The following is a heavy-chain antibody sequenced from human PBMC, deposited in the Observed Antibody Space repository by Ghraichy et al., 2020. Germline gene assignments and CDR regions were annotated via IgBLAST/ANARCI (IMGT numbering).Heavy chain of an antibody. D-gene: IGHD3-10*01. CDR3: GSGSQYDY. J-gene: IGHJ4*02. CDR2: IKQDGSEK. Sequence: GGSLRLSCGGFGFSFSRYWMTWVCQAPGKGLEWVANIKQDGSEKFYVDSVKGRFTISRDNVKNSVYLQMSSLRVDDTAGYFCGSGSQYDYWGQGTLVIVSS. CDR1: GFSFSRYW. V-gene: IGHV3-7*01.